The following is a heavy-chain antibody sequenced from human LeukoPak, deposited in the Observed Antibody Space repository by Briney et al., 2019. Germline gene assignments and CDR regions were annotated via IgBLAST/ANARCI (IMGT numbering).Heavy chain of an antibody. CDR2: ISAYNGNT. CDR1: GGTFSSYA. D-gene: IGHD1-26*01. CDR3: ARDRNSGSYYYAFDI. Sequence: ASVKVSCKASGGTFSSYAISWVRQAPGQGLEWMGWISAYNGNTNYAQKLQGRVTMTTDTSTSTAYMGLRSLRSDDTAVYYCARDRNSGSYYYAFDIWGQGTMVTVSS. V-gene: IGHV1-18*01. J-gene: IGHJ3*02.